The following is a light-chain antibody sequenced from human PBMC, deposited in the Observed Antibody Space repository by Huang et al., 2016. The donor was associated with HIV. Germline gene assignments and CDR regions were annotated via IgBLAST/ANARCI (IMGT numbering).Light chain of an antibody. CDR3: QQRSNWPLT. Sequence: EIVLTQSPATLSLSPGERATLSCRASQSVSSSLPWYQQKPGQAPRLLIYDASSRADGIPARFSGSGSGTDFSLTITSLEPEDSAVYYCQQRSNWPLTFGPGIKVDIK. CDR1: QSVSSS. V-gene: IGKV3-11*01. CDR2: DAS. J-gene: IGKJ3*01.